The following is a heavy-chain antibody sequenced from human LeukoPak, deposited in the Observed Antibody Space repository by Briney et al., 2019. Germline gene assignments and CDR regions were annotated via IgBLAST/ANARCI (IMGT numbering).Heavy chain of an antibody. D-gene: IGHD5-12*01. Sequence: SETLSLTCTVSGGSISSSSYYWGWIRQPPGKGLEWIGCIYYSGSTYYNASLKSRVTISVDTSKNQFSLKLSSVTAADTAVYYCARRADRVSGYDGYYYYGMDVWGQGTTVTVSS. CDR1: GGSISSSSYY. CDR2: IYYSGST. J-gene: IGHJ6*02. V-gene: IGHV4-39*01. CDR3: ARRADRVSGYDGYYYYGMDV.